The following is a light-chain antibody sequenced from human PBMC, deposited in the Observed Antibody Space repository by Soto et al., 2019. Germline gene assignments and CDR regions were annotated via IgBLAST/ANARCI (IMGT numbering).Light chain of an antibody. V-gene: IGKV3-20*01. CDR1: QSVSSSY. J-gene: IGKJ4*01. CDR2: GAS. Sequence: EIVLTQSPGTLSLSPGERATLSCRASQSVSSSYLAWYQQKPGQAPRLLIYGASSRATGIPDRFSGSGSGTDFTLTISRLEPEDFAVYHCQQLETFGGGTKVDIK. CDR3: QQLET.